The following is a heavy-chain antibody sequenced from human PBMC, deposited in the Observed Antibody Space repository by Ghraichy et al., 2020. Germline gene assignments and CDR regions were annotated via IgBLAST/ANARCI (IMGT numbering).Heavy chain of an antibody. CDR1: GFTFSSYS. V-gene: IGHV3-21*04. D-gene: IGHD6-6*01. CDR2: ISSSSIYI. J-gene: IGHJ4*02. Sequence: GGSLRLSCAASGFTFSSYSMNWVRQAPGKGLEWVSSISSSSIYIYYADSVKGRFTISRDNAKNSLYLQMNSLRAEDTAVYYCAKRQPFYSSSSRAGYWGQGTLVTVPA. CDR3: AKRQPFYSSSSRAGY.